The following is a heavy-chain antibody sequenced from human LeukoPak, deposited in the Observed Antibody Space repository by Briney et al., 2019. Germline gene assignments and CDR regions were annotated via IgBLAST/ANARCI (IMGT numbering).Heavy chain of an antibody. V-gene: IGHV5-51*01. D-gene: IGHD5-18*01. CDR3: ARRGDTAMVYFDY. J-gene: IGHJ4*02. CDR1: GYSFSSYW. CDR2: IYPRDSDT. Sequence: GESLKISCKASGYSFSSYWIGWVRQMPGKGLEWMGIIYPRDSDTRYSPSFQGQVTISADKSISTAYLQWSSLKASDTAMYYCARRGDTAMVYFDYWGQGTLVTVSS.